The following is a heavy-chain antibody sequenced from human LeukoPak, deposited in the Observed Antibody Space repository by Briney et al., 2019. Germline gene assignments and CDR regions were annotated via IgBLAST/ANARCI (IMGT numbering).Heavy chain of an antibody. CDR2: IYHSGST. Sequence: PSETLSLTCAVSGGSISSGGYSWSRIRQPPGKGLEWIGYIYHSGSTYYNPSLKSRVTISVDRSKNQFSLKLSSVTAADTAVYYCARDTSRGVAATGRWFDPWGQGTLVTVSS. D-gene: IGHD2-15*01. CDR3: ARDTSRGVAATGRWFDP. V-gene: IGHV4-30-2*01. J-gene: IGHJ5*02. CDR1: GGSISSGGYS.